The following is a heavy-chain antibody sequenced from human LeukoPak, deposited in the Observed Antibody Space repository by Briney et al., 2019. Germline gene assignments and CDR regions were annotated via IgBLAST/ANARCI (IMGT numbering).Heavy chain of an antibody. CDR2: IYKSGST. D-gene: IGHD4-17*01. J-gene: IGHJ4*02. CDR1: GGSVSSGSYY. Sequence: SETLSLTCTVSGGSVSSGSYYWSWIRQPPGKGLEWIGNIYKSGSTNYNPSLKSRVAISVDTSKNQFSLKLSSVTAADTAIYYCARSIPTVATEALWGQGTLVTVSS. V-gene: IGHV4-61*01. CDR3: ARSIPTVATEAL.